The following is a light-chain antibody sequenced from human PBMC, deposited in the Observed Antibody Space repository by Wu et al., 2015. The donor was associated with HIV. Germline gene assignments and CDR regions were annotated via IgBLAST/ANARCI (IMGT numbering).Light chain of an antibody. J-gene: IGKJ4*01. CDR3: QQYNSLPT. V-gene: IGKV1-5*03. CDR1: QSISSW. CDR2: KAS. Sequence: DIQMTQSPSTLSASVGDRVTITCRASQSISSWLAWYQQKPGKAPKLLIYKASSLESGVPSRFSGSGSGTEFTLTISSLQPDDFATYYCQQYNSLPTFGGGTKVEIK.